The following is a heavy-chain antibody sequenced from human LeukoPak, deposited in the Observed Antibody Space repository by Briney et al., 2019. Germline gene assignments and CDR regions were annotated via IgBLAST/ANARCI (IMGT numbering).Heavy chain of an antibody. Sequence: SETLSLTCTVSGGSISGSTSYWGWIRQSPGKGLVWIGLLNYSGTTYYNPSFKSRVSISIDRSRTQFSLKLSSVTAADMAVYFCARQFLVGSTFHAFDLWGQGTRVTVSS. CDR2: LNYSGTT. CDR1: GGSISGSTSY. CDR3: ARQFLVGSTFHAFDL. V-gene: IGHV4-39*07. D-gene: IGHD1-26*01. J-gene: IGHJ3*01.